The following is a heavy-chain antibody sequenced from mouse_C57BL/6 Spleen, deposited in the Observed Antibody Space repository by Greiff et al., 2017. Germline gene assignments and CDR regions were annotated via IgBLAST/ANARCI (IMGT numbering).Heavy chain of an antibody. D-gene: IGHD2-4*01. J-gene: IGHJ4*01. CDR3: ARSRLREAMDY. CDR2: INPGSGGT. Sequence: QVQLQQSGAELVRPGTSVKVSCKASGYAFTNYLIEWVKQRPGQGLEWIGVINPGSGGTNYNEKFKGKATLTADKSSSTAYMQLSSLPSEDSAVYFCARSRLREAMDYWGQGTSVTVSS. CDR1: GYAFTNYL. V-gene: IGHV1-54*01.